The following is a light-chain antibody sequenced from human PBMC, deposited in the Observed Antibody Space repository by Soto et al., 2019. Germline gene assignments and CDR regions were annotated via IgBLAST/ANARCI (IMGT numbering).Light chain of an antibody. J-gene: IGKJ5*01. V-gene: IGKV3-20*01. CDR3: QQYGSSPRSD. CDR2: GAS. Sequence: EIVLTQSPGTLSLSPGERATLSCRASQSVSSSYLAWYQQKPGQAPRLLIYGASSRATGIPGRFSGSGSGTDFTLTISRLEPEDFAVYYCQQYGSSPRSDFGQGTRLEIK. CDR1: QSVSSSY.